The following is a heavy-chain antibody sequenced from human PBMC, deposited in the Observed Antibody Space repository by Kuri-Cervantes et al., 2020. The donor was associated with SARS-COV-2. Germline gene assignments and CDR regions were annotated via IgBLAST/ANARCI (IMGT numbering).Heavy chain of an antibody. Sequence: ASVKVSCKASGYTFTSYDINWVRQATGQGLEWMGWINPNSGGTNYAQKFQGRVTMTRDTSISTAYMELSRLRSDDTAVYYCARVTRYSSSSASDDYYYYMDVWGKGTTVTVSS. CDR1: GYTFTSYD. CDR3: ARVTRYSSSSASDDYYYYMDV. J-gene: IGHJ6*03. V-gene: IGHV1-2*02. D-gene: IGHD6-6*01. CDR2: INPNSGGT.